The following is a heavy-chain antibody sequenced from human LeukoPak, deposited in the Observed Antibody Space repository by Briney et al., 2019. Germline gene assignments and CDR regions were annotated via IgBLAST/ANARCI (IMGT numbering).Heavy chain of an antibody. Sequence: GRSLRLSCAASGFTFSGYAMHWVRQAPGKGLEWVSSLSADGYIKYYGDSVKGRFTISRDNSKSTLYLQLSSLRAEDTAVYYCARGKASQNIVTRKTYNWFDPWGQGTLVTVSS. V-gene: IGHV3-30*04. CDR3: ARGKASQNIVTRKTYNWFDP. CDR1: GFTFSGYA. CDR2: LSADGYIK. D-gene: IGHD2/OR15-2a*01. J-gene: IGHJ5*02.